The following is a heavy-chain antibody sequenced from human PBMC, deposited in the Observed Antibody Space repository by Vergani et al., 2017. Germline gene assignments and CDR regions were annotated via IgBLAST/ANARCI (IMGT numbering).Heavy chain of an antibody. D-gene: IGHD3-10*01. CDR1: GFTFSSYA. CDR3: ARXLIYYGSGIYRANWFDP. V-gene: IGHV3-30-3*01. CDR2: ISYDGSNK. Sequence: QVQLVESGGGVVQPGRSLRLSCAASGFTFSSYAMHWVRQAPGKGLEWVAVISYDGSNKYYADSVKGRFTISRDNSKNTLYLQMNRLRAEDTAVYYCARXLIYYGSGIYRANWFDPWGQGTLVTVSS. J-gene: IGHJ5*02.